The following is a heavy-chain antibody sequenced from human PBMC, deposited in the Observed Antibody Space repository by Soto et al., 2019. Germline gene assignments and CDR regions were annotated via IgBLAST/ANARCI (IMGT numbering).Heavy chain of an antibody. CDR1: GGTFSSYA. V-gene: IGHV1-69*12. CDR3: ARGLAASAILTGFYYYYGMDV. J-gene: IGHJ6*02. D-gene: IGHD3-9*01. CDR2: IIPIVGTA. Sequence: QVQLVQSGAEVKKPGSSVKVSCKASGGTFSSYAISWVRQAPGQGLEWMGGIIPIVGTANYAQKFQGRVTIPADESPSTAYMELSSLRSEDTAVYYCARGLAASAILTGFYYYYGMDVWGQGTTVTVSS.